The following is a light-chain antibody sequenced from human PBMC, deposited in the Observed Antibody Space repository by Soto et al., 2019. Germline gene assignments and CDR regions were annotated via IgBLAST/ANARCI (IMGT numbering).Light chain of an antibody. CDR2: LGS. J-gene: IGKJ2*01. Sequence: DIVMTQSPLSLPVTPGEPASISCRSSQSLRHSNGYIYLDWYLQKPGQSPQLLIYLGSNRASGVPDRVSGSGSGTDFTLEISRVEAEDVGVYYCMQALQTPLYTFGQGTKLEIK. CDR1: QSLRHSNGYIY. CDR3: MQALQTPLYT. V-gene: IGKV2-28*01.